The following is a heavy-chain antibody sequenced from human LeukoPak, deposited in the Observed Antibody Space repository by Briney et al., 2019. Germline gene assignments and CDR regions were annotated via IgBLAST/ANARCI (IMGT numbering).Heavy chain of an antibody. V-gene: IGHV4-39*01. CDR1: GGSISSSSYY. CDR3: ARRLIIAHYGMDV. CDR2: IYYSGST. J-gene: IGHJ6*02. Sequence: SETLSLTCTVSGGSISSSSYYWGWIRQPPGKGLEWIGSIYYSGSTHYNPSLKSRVTISVDTSKNQFSLKLSSVTAADTAVYYCARRLIIAHYGMDVWGQGTTVTVSS. D-gene: IGHD3-10*01.